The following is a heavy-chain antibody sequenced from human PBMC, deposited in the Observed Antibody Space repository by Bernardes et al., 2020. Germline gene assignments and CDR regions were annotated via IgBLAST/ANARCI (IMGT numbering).Heavy chain of an antibody. CDR3: ARGSGSYPYYFDY. Sequence: GGSLRLSCAASGFTFDDYGMSWVRQVPGKGLEWVSAINWNGDSTSYADSVKGRFTISRDNAKNSLYLQMNNLRAEDTALYHCARGSGSYPYYFDYWGQGTLVTVSS. D-gene: IGHD1-26*01. CDR1: GFTFDDYG. V-gene: IGHV3-20*01. J-gene: IGHJ4*02. CDR2: INWNGDST.